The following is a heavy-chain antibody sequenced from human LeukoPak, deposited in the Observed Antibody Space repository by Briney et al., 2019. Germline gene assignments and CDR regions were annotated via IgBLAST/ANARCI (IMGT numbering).Heavy chain of an antibody. CDR1: GFIFNSFW. V-gene: IGHV3-7*01. J-gene: IGHJ6*03. Sequence: GGSLRLSCAVPGFIFNSFWMSWARQAPGKGLEWVANIKQDGSERYDVDSVKGRFTISRDNANNSLYLQMNSLIAEDTAVYYCARGTSHIIVAAGTRYYYYYMHVWGKGTTVPLPS. CDR2: IKQDGSER. CDR3: ARGTSHIIVAAGTRYYYYYMHV. D-gene: IGHD6-13*01.